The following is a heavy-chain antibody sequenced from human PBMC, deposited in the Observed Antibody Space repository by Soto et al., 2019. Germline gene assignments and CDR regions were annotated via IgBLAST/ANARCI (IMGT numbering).Heavy chain of an antibody. V-gene: IGHV3-7*01. D-gene: IGHD5-18*01. J-gene: IGHJ4*02. CDR3: AREGYGYGTYFDS. Sequence: EVQLVESGGGLVQPGGSLRLSCAASGFTFGSYWMSWVRQAPGKGLQWVANIKGDGSERYYVDSVKGRFTISRDNAKNSLYLQMNTLRAEDTAVYIGAREGYGYGTYFDSWGQGTLVTVSS. CDR2: IKGDGSER. CDR1: GFTFGSYW.